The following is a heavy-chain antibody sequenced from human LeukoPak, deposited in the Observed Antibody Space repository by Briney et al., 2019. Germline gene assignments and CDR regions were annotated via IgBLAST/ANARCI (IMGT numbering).Heavy chain of an antibody. V-gene: IGHV4-34*01. D-gene: IGHD6-6*01. Sequence: SETLSLTCAVYGESFSDYYWTWIRQPPGKGLEWIGEISHYGSTNYKSSLKSRVTMLVDTSKNQFSLKLRSVTAADTATYYCARGLSRSSRFPFDLWGQGTLVTVSS. CDR1: GESFSDYY. J-gene: IGHJ4*02. CDR3: ARGLSRSSRFPFDL. CDR2: ISHYGST.